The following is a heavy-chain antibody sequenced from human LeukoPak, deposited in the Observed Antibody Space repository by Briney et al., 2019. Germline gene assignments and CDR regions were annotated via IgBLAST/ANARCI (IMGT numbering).Heavy chain of an antibody. CDR2: ISAYNGNT. Sequence: ASVKVSCKASGYTFTSYGIRWVRQAPGQGLEWMGWISAYNGNTNYAQKLQGRVTMTTDTSTSTAYMELRSLRSDDTAVYYCARDLRRYCSSTSCPVDYWGQGTLVTVSS. V-gene: IGHV1-18*01. CDR3: ARDLRRYCSSTSCPVDY. J-gene: IGHJ4*02. CDR1: GYTFTSYG. D-gene: IGHD2-2*01.